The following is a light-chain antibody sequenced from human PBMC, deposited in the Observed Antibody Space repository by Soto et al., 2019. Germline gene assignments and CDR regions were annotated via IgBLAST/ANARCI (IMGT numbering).Light chain of an antibody. Sequence: QSVLTQPPSVSGAPGQRVTISCTGSSSNIGAGYNVHWYQQLPGTAPKLLVYGNSNRPSGVPDRFSGSKSGTSASLAITGLQAGDEADYYCQSYDSSRSSYVFGTGTKLTVL. CDR2: GNS. CDR1: SSNIGAGYN. CDR3: QSYDSSRSSYV. J-gene: IGLJ1*01. V-gene: IGLV1-40*01.